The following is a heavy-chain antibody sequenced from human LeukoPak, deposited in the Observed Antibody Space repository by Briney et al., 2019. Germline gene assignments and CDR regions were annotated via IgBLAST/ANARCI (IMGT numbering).Heavy chain of an antibody. V-gene: IGHV4-34*01. D-gene: IGHD6-19*01. CDR1: GGSFSGYY. CDR3: ARGARYSSGWYTRGVRFDY. Sequence: SETLSLTCAVYGGSFSGYYWSWIRQPPGKGLERIGEINHSGSTNYNPSLKSRVTISVDTSKNQFSLKLSSVTAADTAVYYCARGARYSSGWYTRGVRFDYWGQGTLVTVSS. J-gene: IGHJ4*02. CDR2: INHSGST.